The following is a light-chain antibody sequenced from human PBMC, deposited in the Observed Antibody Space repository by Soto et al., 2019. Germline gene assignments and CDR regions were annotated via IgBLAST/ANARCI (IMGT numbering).Light chain of an antibody. J-gene: IGKJ4*01. CDR3: QQYDNLPIT. CDR2: DAS. V-gene: IGKV1-5*01. Sequence: DIQLTQSPPYLSASVGERVNITCRASQSIGTWLAWHQQKPGQXPNLLIFDASTLHTGVPSRFSGSGDGTDFTLTKSSLQPEDLGTYYCQQYDNLPITFGGGTKVDNK. CDR1: QSIGTW.